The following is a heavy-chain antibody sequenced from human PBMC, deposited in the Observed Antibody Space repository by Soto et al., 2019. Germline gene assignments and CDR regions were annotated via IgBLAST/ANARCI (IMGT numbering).Heavy chain of an antibody. D-gene: IGHD6-13*01. CDR1: RFTFSSYA. CDR2: ISGSGGST. V-gene: IGHV3-23*01. CDR3: AKGKGQQMVAYYFDY. J-gene: IGHJ4*02. Sequence: LRLSCAASRFTFSSYAMTWVRQAPGKGLEWVSVISGSGGSTHYADSVKGRSTIARDNSKNTLYLQVNSLRAEDTAVYYCAKGKGQQMVAYYFDYWGEGTLVTV.